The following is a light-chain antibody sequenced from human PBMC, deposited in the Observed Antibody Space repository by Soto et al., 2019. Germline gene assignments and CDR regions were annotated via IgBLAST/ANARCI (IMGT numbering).Light chain of an antibody. V-gene: IGLV2-14*01. CDR3: SSYTNTGRV. CDR2: GVT. Sequence: QSALTQPASVSGSPGQSITISCTGTSSDVGGYSFVSWYQQHPGKAPKLIIYGVTSRPSGVSSRFSGSKSGNTASLTISGLQAEDEADYYCSSYTNTGRVFDGGTKLTVL. CDR1: SSDVGGYSF. J-gene: IGLJ3*02.